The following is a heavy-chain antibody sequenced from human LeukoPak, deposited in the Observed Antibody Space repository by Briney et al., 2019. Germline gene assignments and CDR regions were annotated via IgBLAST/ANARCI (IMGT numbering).Heavy chain of an antibody. V-gene: IGHV5-51*01. CDR1: GYSFSSYW. CDR2: INPGDSDT. CDR3: ARRIGSGWYDY. D-gene: IGHD6-19*01. Sequence: GESLKISCKGSGYSFSSYWIGWVRQMPGKGLEWLGIINPGDSDTRYSPSFQGQVTISADKSISTANLQWSSLKASDTAMYYCARRIGSGWYDYWGQGTLVTVSS. J-gene: IGHJ4*02.